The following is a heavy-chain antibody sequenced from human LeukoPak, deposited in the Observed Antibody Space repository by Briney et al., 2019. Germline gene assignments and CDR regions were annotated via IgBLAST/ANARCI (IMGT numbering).Heavy chain of an antibody. CDR2: INHSGST. Sequence: PSETLSLTCAVYGGSFSGYYWSWIRQPPGKGLEWIGEINHSGSTNYNPSLKSRVTISVDTSKNQFSLKLSSVTATDTAVYYCARGTNEGYFDYWGRETLVTVSS. J-gene: IGHJ4*01. CDR3: ARGTNEGYFDY. CDR1: GGSFSGYY. V-gene: IGHV4-34*01.